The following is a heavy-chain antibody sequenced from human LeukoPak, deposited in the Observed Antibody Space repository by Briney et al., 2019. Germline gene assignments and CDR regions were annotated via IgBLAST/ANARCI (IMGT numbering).Heavy chain of an antibody. Sequence: PSETLSLTCTVSGGSISSYYWSWIRQPPGKGLEWIGYIYYSGSTNYNPSLKSRVTISVDTSKNQFSLKLSSVTAADTAVYYCARATQPRGYSGYARVRTTFDYWGQGTLVTVSS. CDR2: IYYSGST. J-gene: IGHJ4*02. CDR3: ARATQPRGYSGYARVRTTFDY. V-gene: IGHV4-59*01. D-gene: IGHD5-12*01. CDR1: GGSISSYY.